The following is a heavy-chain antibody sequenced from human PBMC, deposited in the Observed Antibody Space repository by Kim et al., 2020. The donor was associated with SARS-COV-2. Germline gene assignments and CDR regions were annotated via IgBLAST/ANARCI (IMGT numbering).Heavy chain of an antibody. J-gene: IGHJ4*02. V-gene: IGHV4-31*03. Sequence: SETLSLTCTVSGGSISSGGYYWSWIRQHPGKGLEWIGYIYYSGSTYYNPSLKSRVTISVDTSKNQFSLKLSSVTAADTAVYYCARGYFAWFGTGRHGREFEEGHNNWGKGTLVTGSA. CDR2: IYYSGST. CDR1: GGSISSGGYY. CDR3: ARGYFAWFGTGRHGREFEEGHNN. D-gene: IGHD3-9*01.